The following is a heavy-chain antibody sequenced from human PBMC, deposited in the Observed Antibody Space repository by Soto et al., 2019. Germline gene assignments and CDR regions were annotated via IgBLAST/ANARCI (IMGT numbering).Heavy chain of an antibody. J-gene: IGHJ6*02. V-gene: IGHV1-69*08. Sequence: QVQLVQSGAEVKKPGSSVKVSCKASGGTFSSYTISWVRQAPGQGLEWMGRIIPILGIANYAQKFQGRVTITEDKSTSTANRELSSLRAEDTAVYYCARDGGMDVWGQGTTVTVSS. CDR2: IIPILGIA. CDR1: GGTFSSYT. CDR3: ARDGGMDV.